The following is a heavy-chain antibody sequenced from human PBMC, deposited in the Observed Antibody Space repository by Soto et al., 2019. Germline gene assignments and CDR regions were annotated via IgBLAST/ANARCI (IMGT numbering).Heavy chain of an antibody. D-gene: IGHD6-13*01. CDR2: IIPIFGTA. CDR3: ARDWGPYSSSPSYNWFDP. J-gene: IGHJ5*02. Sequence: QVQLVQSGAEVKKPGSSVKVSCKASGGTFSSYAISWVRQAPGQGLEWMGGIIPIFGTANYAQKFQGRVTITADESTSTAYRELSSLRSEDTAVYYCARDWGPYSSSPSYNWFDPWGQGTLVTVSS. CDR1: GGTFSSYA. V-gene: IGHV1-69*01.